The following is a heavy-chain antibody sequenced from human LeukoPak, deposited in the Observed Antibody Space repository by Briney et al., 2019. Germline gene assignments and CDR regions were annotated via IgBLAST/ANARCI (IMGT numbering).Heavy chain of an antibody. Sequence: SETLSLTCTVSGGSISSSSYYWGWIRQHPGKGLEWIGYIYYSGSTYYNPSLKSRVTISVDTSKNQFSLKLSSVTAADTAVYYCARDLRRDYYYGMDVWGQGTTVTVSS. CDR3: ARDLRRDYYYGMDV. J-gene: IGHJ6*02. V-gene: IGHV4-31*03. CDR2: IYYSGST. D-gene: IGHD3-10*01. CDR1: GGSISSSSYY.